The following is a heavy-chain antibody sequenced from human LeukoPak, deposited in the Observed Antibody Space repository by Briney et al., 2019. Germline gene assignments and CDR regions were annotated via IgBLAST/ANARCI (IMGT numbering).Heavy chain of an antibody. Sequence: PGGSLRLSCAASGFTVSSNYMSWVRQAPGKGLEWVSVIYSGGSTYYADSVKGRFTISRGNSKNTLYLQMNSLRAEDTAVYYCARCNWNYGMDVWGQGTTVTVSS. V-gene: IGHV3-53*01. J-gene: IGHJ6*02. CDR2: IYSGGST. CDR3: ARCNWNYGMDV. CDR1: GFTVSSNY. D-gene: IGHD1-20*01.